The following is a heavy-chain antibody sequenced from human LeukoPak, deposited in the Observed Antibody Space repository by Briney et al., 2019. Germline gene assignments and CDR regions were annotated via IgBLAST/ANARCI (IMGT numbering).Heavy chain of an antibody. V-gene: IGHV3-64*01. J-gene: IGHJ4*02. Sequence: GGSLRLSCAASGFTFSSYAMHWVRQAPGKGLEYVSAISSNGGSTYYANSVKGRFTISRDNSKNTLYLQMGSLRAEDMAVYYCARVLGDILTGFFDYWGQGTLVTVSP. D-gene: IGHD3-9*01. CDR2: ISSNGGST. CDR1: GFTFSSYA. CDR3: ARVLGDILTGFFDY.